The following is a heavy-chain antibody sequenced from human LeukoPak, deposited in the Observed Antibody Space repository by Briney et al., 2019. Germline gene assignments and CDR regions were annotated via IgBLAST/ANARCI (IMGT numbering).Heavy chain of an antibody. D-gene: IGHD6-13*01. CDR2: MNPNSGNT. CDR1: GYTFTSYD. CDR3: ARPAAAGKVYYYYYYMDV. J-gene: IGHJ6*03. Sequence: ASVKVSCKASGYTFTSYDINWVRQATGQGLEWMGWMNPNSGNTGYAQKFQGRVTMTRNTSISTAYMELSSLRSEDTAAYYCARPAAAGKVYYYYYYMDVWGKGTTVTVSS. V-gene: IGHV1-8*01.